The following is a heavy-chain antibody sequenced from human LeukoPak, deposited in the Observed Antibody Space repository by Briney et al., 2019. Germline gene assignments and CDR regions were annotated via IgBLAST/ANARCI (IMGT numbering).Heavy chain of an antibody. CDR1: GFTSSSYA. Sequence: GGSLRLSCAASGFTSSSYAMTWVRHTPEEGLQWVSAISGAGGNTYYADSVKGRFTISRDNSKNALYLQLNSLRAEDTAIYYCAKQRQLIRGGVHYWGQGAQVTVS. CDR2: ISGAGGNT. CDR3: AKQRQLIRGGVHY. J-gene: IGHJ4*02. D-gene: IGHD6-13*01. V-gene: IGHV3-23*01.